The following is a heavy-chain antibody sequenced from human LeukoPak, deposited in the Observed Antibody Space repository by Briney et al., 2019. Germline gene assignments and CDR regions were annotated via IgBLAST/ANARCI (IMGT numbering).Heavy chain of an antibody. CDR3: ARAAYDYVWGSYRYIDYFDY. Sequence: GGSLRLSCAASGFTFSSYWMSWVRQAPGKGLEWVANIKQDGSEKYYVDSVKGRFTISRDNAKNSLYLQMNSLRAEDTAVYYCARAAYDYVWGSYRYIDYFDYWGQETLVTVSS. J-gene: IGHJ4*02. D-gene: IGHD3-16*02. CDR2: IKQDGSEK. CDR1: GFTFSSYW. V-gene: IGHV3-7*03.